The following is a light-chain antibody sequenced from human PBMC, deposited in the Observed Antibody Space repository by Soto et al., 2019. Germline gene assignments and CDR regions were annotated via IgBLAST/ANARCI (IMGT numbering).Light chain of an antibody. V-gene: IGKV1-17*01. CDR3: LPHSPSALT. Sequence: DIQMTQFPSSLSASVGDRVTITCRASQGIRNDLAWYQQKPGKAPKRLIYAASSSQSGVPSRFSGSGSVTEFTLAISSLQPEDFATFDCLPHSPSALTFAQGTKVEIQ. CDR1: QGIRND. CDR2: AAS. J-gene: IGKJ1*01.